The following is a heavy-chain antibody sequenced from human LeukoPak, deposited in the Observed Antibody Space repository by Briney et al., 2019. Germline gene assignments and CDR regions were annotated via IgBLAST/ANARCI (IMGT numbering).Heavy chain of an antibody. CDR2: IIPIFGTA. CDR1: GGTFSSYA. Sequence: ASVKVSCKASGGTFSSYAISWVRQAPGQGLEWMGGIIPIFGTANYAQRFQGRVTITTDESTSTAYMELSSLRSEDTAVYYCARGDVVVPYAISSHCDYWGQGTLVTVSS. CDR3: ARGDVVVPYAISSHCDY. D-gene: IGHD2-2*02. J-gene: IGHJ4*02. V-gene: IGHV1-69*05.